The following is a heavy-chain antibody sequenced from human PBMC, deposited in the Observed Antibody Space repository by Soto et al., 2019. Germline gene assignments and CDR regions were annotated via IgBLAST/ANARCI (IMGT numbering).Heavy chain of an antibody. CDR1: GYSVTSYW. D-gene: IGHD3-9*01. J-gene: IGHJ6*04. V-gene: IGHV5-10-1*01. CDR2: IDPSDSYT. Sequence: GESLKISCKGSGYSVTSYWISWVRQMPGKGLEWMGRIDPSDSYTNYSPSFQGHVTISADKSISTAYLQWSSLKASDTATYYCASRRRYDILTGYSYYYGMDVWGKGTTVTVSS. CDR3: ASRRRYDILTGYSYYYGMDV.